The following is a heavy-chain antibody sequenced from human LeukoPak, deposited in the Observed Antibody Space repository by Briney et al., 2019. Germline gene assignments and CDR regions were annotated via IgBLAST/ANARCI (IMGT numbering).Heavy chain of an antibody. D-gene: IGHD5-18*01. CDR2: IKQDGSEK. V-gene: IGHV3-7*01. J-gene: IGHJ4*02. Sequence: EGSLRLSCAAAGFTFRGYWMTWVRQAPGRGLEWVANIKQDGSEKYYVDSVKGRFTLSRDNTKNSLYLQMNSLRPEDTAVYYCARDNFGHTYGYALDYWGQGTLVTVSS. CDR1: GFTFRGYW. CDR3: ARDNFGHTYGYALDY.